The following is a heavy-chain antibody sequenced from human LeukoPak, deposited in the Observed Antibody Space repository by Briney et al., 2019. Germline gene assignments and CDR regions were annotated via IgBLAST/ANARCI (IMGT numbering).Heavy chain of an antibody. V-gene: IGHV4-34*01. J-gene: IGHJ5*02. Sequence: PSETLSLTCAVYGGSFSGYYWSWIRQPPGKGLEWIGEINHSGSTNYNPSLKSRVTISVDTSKNQFSLKLSSVTAADTAVYYCARVWSWFDPWGQGTLVTVSS. CDR3: ARVWSWFDP. CDR1: GGSFSGYY. D-gene: IGHD1-1*01. CDR2: INHSGST.